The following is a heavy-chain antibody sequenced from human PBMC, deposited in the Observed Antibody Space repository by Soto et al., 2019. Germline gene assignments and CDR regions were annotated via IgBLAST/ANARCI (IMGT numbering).Heavy chain of an antibody. D-gene: IGHD2-8*02. J-gene: IGHJ4*02. V-gene: IGHV4-61*01. CDR1: GASLSSGSYY. Sequence: PSETLSLTCTVCGASLSSGSYYWSWIRQPPWKGLEWIGYCYFTGTTQYNPSLESRVTISADTSKNQFSLNLTSVTAADTPVYYCARISYWVKDYWGQGALVTVSS. CDR2: CYFTGTT. CDR3: ARISYWVKDY.